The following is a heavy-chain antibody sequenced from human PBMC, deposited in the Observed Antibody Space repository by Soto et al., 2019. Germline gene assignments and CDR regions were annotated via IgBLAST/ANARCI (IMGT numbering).Heavy chain of an antibody. D-gene: IGHD3-10*01. Sequence: GGSLRLSCAASGFTFSSYGMHWVRQAPGKGLEWVAVISYDGSNKYYADSVKGRFTISRDNSKNTLYLQMNSLRAEDTAVYYCAKDQGSGSYYNDYYGMDVWGQGTTVTVSS. CDR2: ISYDGSNK. CDR3: AKDQGSGSYYNDYYGMDV. CDR1: GFTFSSYG. J-gene: IGHJ6*02. V-gene: IGHV3-30*18.